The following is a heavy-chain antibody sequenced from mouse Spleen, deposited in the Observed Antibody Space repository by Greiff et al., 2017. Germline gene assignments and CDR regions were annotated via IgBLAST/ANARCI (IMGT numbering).Heavy chain of an antibody. D-gene: IGHD2-1*01. CDR1: GFNIKDDY. CDR3: TTGIYYGNYVYWYFDV. CDR2: IDPENGDT. V-gene: IGHV14-4*01. Sequence: EVKLQESGAELVRPGASVKLSCTASGFNIKDDYMHWVKQRPEQGLEWIGWIDPENGDTEYASKFQGKATITADTSSNTAYLQLSSLTSEDTAVYYCTTGIYYGNYVYWYFDVWGAGTTVTVSS. J-gene: IGHJ1*01.